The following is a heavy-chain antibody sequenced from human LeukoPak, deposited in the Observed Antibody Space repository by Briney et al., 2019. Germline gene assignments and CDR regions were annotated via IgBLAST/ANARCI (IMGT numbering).Heavy chain of an antibody. CDR3: ARGGSTWLGY. J-gene: IGHJ4*02. V-gene: IGHV3-74*01. CDR2: IHSDGSST. Sequence: TGGSLRLSCAASGFTFSSYWMHWVRQAPGRGLAWVSRIHSDGSSTNYADSVKGRFTISRDNAKNTLYLQMNSLRAEDTAVYFCARGGSTWLGYWGQGTLVTVSS. CDR1: GFTFSSYW. D-gene: IGHD5/OR15-5a*01.